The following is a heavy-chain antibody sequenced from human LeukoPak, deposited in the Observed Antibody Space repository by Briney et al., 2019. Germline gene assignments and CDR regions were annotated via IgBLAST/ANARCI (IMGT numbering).Heavy chain of an antibody. CDR3: ARDHAYSGYDFNY. CDR1: GYTFTSYG. D-gene: IGHD5-12*01. CDR2: ISAYNGNT. J-gene: IGHJ4*02. V-gene: IGHV1-18*01. Sequence: ASVTVSCMASGYTFTSYGISWVRPPPGQGLEWMGWISAYNGNTNYAQKLQGRVTMTTDTSTSTAYMELRSLRSDDTAVYYCARDHAYSGYDFNYWGQGTLVTVSS.